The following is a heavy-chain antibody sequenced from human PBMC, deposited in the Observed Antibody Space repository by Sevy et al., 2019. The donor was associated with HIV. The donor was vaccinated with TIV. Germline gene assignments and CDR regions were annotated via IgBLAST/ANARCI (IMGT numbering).Heavy chain of an antibody. CDR2: ISSRGHTI. CDR3: ATEVDYSSSAFDY. Sequence: GGSLRLSCAASGFTFSDYYMSWIRQAPGKGLEWVSYISSRGHTIYYADSVKGRFTISRDDAKNSVFLQMNILRAEDTAVYYCATEVDYSSSAFDYWGQGTLVTVSS. D-gene: IGHD6-6*01. CDR1: GFTFSDYY. V-gene: IGHV3-11*01. J-gene: IGHJ4*02.